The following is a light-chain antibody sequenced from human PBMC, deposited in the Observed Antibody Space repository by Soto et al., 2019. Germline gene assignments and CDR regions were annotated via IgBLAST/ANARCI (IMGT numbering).Light chain of an antibody. J-gene: IGKJ4*01. CDR1: QSVSSSY. Sequence: EIVLTQSPGTLSLSPGERATLSCRASQSVSSSYLAWYQQKPGQATRLLMFGASSMATGIPDRFSGSGSGTDFTLTISRLEPEDFAVYYCQQYASAPLAFGGGTRVDVK. CDR2: GAS. CDR3: QQYASAPLA. V-gene: IGKV3-20*01.